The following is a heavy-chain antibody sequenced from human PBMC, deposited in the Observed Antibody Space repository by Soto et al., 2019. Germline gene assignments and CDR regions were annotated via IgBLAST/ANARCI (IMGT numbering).Heavy chain of an antibody. CDR3: ARDRFTQLVEYYYYGMDV. CDR2: IIPIFGTA. V-gene: IGHV1-69*13. J-gene: IGHJ6*02. D-gene: IGHD6-6*01. Sequence: SVKVSCKASGGTFSSYAISWVRQAPGQGLEWMGGIIPIFGTANYAQKLQGRVTITADESTSTAYMELSSLRSEDTAVYYCARDRFTQLVEYYYYGMDVWGQGTTVTVSS. CDR1: GGTFSSYA.